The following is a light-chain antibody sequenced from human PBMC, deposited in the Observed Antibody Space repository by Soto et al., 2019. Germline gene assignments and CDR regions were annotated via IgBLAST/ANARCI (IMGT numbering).Light chain of an antibody. CDR1: QTIDSW. CDR2: KAS. CDR3: QQYHIYSGT. Sequence: DIQMTPSPSTLSASVGDRVTINCRASQTIDSWLAWYQQRPGKPPNLLIYKASTLASGVPSRFSGSGSGTEFTLTINSLQPDDFATYYCQQYHIYSGTFGQGTKVDI. J-gene: IGKJ1*01. V-gene: IGKV1-5*03.